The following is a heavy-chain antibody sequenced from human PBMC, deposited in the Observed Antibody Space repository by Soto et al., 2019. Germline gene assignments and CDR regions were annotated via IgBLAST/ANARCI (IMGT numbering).Heavy chain of an antibody. CDR3: AKSTIQYGSVSSLDY. V-gene: IGHV3-30*18. CDR2: ISYDGSNK. CDR1: GFTFSSYG. J-gene: IGHJ4*02. Sequence: GGSLRLSCAASGFTFSSYGMHWVRQAPGKGLEWVAVISYDGSNKYYADSVKGRFTISRDNSKNTLYLQMNSLRAEDTAVYYCAKSTIQYGSVSSLDYWGQGNLVTVSS. D-gene: IGHD3-10*01.